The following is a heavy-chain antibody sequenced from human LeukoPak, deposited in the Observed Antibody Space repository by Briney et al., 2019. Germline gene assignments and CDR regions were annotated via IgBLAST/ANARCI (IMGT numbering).Heavy chain of an antibody. CDR1: GDSVSSYY. J-gene: IGHJ4*02. Sequence: SQTLSLTCTVSGDSVSSYYWTWIRQPPGKGLEWIGYVFDSVTKYNPSLKSRLTMSVDTSKNQFSLKLSSVTAADTAVYYCGRRGWNYGYVDYWGQGTLVTAYS. V-gene: IGHV4-59*08. CDR2: VFDSVT. CDR3: GRRGWNYGYVDY. D-gene: IGHD1-7*01.